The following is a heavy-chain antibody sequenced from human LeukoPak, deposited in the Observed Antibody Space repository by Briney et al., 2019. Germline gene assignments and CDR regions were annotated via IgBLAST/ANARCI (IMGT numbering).Heavy chain of an antibody. Sequence: GGSLRLSCAASGFTFSSYWMNWVRQAPGKGLEWVSVIYSGGSTYYADSVRGRFTISRDSSKNTLYLQMNSLRAEDTAVYYCAREGATTSFDYWGQGTLVTVSS. J-gene: IGHJ4*02. CDR2: IYSGGST. CDR3: AREGATTSFDY. D-gene: IGHD1-26*01. V-gene: IGHV3-53*01. CDR1: GFTFSSYW.